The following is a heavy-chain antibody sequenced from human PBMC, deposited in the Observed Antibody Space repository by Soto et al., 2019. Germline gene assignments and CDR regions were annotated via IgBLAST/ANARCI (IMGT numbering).Heavy chain of an antibody. J-gene: IGHJ6*02. CDR2: IYYGGST. Sequence: SETLSLTCTVSGGSVSSGSYCWTWIRQPPGKGLDWIGCIYYGGSTSYNPSLKSRVTISVDTSKNQFSLKLSSVTAADTAVYYCARDRSGGSGSYGPNYGMDVWGQGTTVTVSS. D-gene: IGHD3-10*01. CDR1: GGSVSSGSYC. CDR3: ARDRSGGSGSYGPNYGMDV. V-gene: IGHV4-61*01.